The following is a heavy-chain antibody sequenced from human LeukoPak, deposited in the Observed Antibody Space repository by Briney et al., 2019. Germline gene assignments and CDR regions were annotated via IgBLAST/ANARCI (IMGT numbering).Heavy chain of an antibody. CDR3: ARLISGRDGYNREMGKFDC. CDR2: INPNSGGT. V-gene: IGHV1-2*02. J-gene: IGHJ4*02. CDR1: GYTFTGYY. Sequence: ASVKVSCKASGYTFTGYYMHWVRQAPGQGLEWMGWINPNSGGTNYAQKFQGRVTMTRDTSISTAYMELSRLRPDDTAVYYCARLISGRDGYNREMGKFDCWGQGTLVTVSS. D-gene: IGHD5-24*01.